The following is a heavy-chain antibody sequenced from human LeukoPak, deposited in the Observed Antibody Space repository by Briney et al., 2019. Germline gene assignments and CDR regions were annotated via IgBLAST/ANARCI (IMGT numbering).Heavy chain of an antibody. CDR3: AKGDDSSGRNWFDS. V-gene: IGHV3-23*01. CDR1: GFTFSSYA. J-gene: IGHJ5*01. Sequence: GGSLRLSCAASGFTFSSYAMRWVRQAPGKGLEWVSAVSGSGTTTHNADSVEGRFSSSRDNSKNTLFLHMNSLRVDDTAVYYCAKGDDSSGRNWFDSWGQGTLVTVSS. D-gene: IGHD3-22*01. CDR2: VSGSGTTT.